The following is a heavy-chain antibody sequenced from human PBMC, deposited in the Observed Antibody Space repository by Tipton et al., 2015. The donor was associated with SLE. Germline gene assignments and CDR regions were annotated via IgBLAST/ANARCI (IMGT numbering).Heavy chain of an antibody. CDR2: IYYSGST. Sequence: TLSLTCTISGGSIPSYYCSGIRQPPGKGLEWIGCIYYSGSTNYNPSLKSRVTISVDTSKDQFSLKPSSVTAADTAVYYCALGSSWSPEYSQLWGQGTLVTVPS. CDR3: ALGSSWSPEYSQL. V-gene: IGHV4-59*01. D-gene: IGHD6-13*01. J-gene: IGHJ1*01. CDR1: GGSIPSYY.